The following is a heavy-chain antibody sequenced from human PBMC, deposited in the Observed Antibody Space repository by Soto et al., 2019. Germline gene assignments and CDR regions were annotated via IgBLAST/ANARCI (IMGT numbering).Heavy chain of an antibody. V-gene: IGHV4-39*02. CDR3: ARDLSGSYYAGLDY. CDR1: GGSISSSSCY. J-gene: IGHJ4*02. CDR2: IYYSGST. D-gene: IGHD1-26*01. Sequence: SEILSLTRTVSGGSISSSSCYWGWIRQPPGKGLEWIGSIYYSGSTYYNPSLKSRVTISVDTSKNQFSLKLSSVTAAVTAVYYCARDLSGSYYAGLDYWGQGTLVTVSS.